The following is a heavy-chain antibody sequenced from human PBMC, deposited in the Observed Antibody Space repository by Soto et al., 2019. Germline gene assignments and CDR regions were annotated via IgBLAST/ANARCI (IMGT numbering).Heavy chain of an antibody. CDR3: AREGGVAAQHYYYYGMDV. Sequence: QVQLVQSGAEVKKPGSSVKVSCKASGGTFSSYAISWVRQAPGQGLEWMGGIIPIFGTANYAQKFQGRVSITADEADSTAYMELSSLRSEGTAVYYCAREGGVAAQHYYYYGMDVWGQGTTVTVSS. J-gene: IGHJ6*02. D-gene: IGHD6-6*01. CDR2: IIPIFGTA. CDR1: GGTFSSYA. V-gene: IGHV1-69*12.